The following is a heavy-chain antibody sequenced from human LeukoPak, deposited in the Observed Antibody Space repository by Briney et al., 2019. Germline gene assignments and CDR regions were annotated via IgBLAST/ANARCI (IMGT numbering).Heavy chain of an antibody. V-gene: IGHV1-46*01. CDR1: GYTFTSYY. Sequence: ASVKVSCKASGYTFTSYYMHWVRQAPGQGLEWMGIINPSGGSTSYAQKFQGRVTMTRDTSTSTVYMELSSLRSEDTAVYYGARVAWDGYSFGYWGQGTRVTVSS. D-gene: IGHD5-24*01. J-gene: IGHJ4*02. CDR2: INPSGGST. CDR3: ARVAWDGYSFGY.